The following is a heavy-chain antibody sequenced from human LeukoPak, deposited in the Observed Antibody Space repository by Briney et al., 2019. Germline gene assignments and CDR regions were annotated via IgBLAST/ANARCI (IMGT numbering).Heavy chain of an antibody. D-gene: IGHD3-10*02. Sequence: GGSLRLSCAASGFTFSGYWMSWVRQAPGKGLEWVANIKQDGSEKYYMDSVKGRFTISRDNAKNSPYLQMNSLRAEDTAVYYCAELGITMIGGVWGKGTTVTISS. V-gene: IGHV3-7*01. J-gene: IGHJ6*04. CDR1: GFTFSGYW. CDR3: AELGITMIGGV. CDR2: IKQDGSEK.